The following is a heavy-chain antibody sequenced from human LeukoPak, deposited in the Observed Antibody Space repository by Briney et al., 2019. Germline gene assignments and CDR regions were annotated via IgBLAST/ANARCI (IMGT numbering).Heavy chain of an antibody. CDR2: IHYSGTI. V-gene: IGHV4-59*01. CDR3: ARGHKGLEV. CDR1: GASISAYY. J-gene: IGHJ6*02. Sequence: PSETLSLTCPVSGASISAYYWSWIRQPPGKGLEWIGYIHYSGTINYNPSLMSRVTISVDSSKNQFSLGLSSVTAADTAVYFCARGHKGLEVWGQGATVTVSS.